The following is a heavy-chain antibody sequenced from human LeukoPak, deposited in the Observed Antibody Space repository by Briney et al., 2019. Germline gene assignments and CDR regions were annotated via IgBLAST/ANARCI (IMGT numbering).Heavy chain of an antibody. J-gene: IGHJ4*02. D-gene: IGHD4-23*01. CDR2: INHSGST. CDR1: GGSYSGYY. V-gene: IGHV4-34*01. CDR3: ARGGGGMTTVVTDSARAYYFDY. Sequence: PSETLSLTCAVYGGSYSGYYWSWIRQPPGKGLEWIGEINHSGSTNYNPSLKSRVTISVDTPKNQFSLKLSSVTAADTAVYYCARGGGGMTTVVTDSARAYYFDYWGQGTLVTVSS.